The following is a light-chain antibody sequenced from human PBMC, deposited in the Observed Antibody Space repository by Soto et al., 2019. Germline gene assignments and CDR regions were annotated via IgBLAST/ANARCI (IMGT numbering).Light chain of an antibody. CDR1: QSISSSY. CDR2: GAS. Sequence: EIVLTQSPGTLSLSPGERAALSCRASQSISSSYLAWYQQKPGQAPRLLIYGASSRATGIPDRFSGSGSGTDFTLTISRLEPEDFAVYYCKHYGSSLWTFGQGTKGKIK. J-gene: IGKJ1*01. V-gene: IGKV3-20*01. CDR3: KHYGSSLWT.